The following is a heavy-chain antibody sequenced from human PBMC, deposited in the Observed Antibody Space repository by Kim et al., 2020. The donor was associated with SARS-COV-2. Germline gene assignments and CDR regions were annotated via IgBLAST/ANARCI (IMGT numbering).Heavy chain of an antibody. J-gene: IGHJ3*02. V-gene: IGHV3-11*01. CDR2: ISSSGSTI. CDR3: AREMTAMVENAFDI. CDR1: GFTFSDYY. D-gene: IGHD5-18*01. Sequence: GGSLRLSCAASGFTFSDYYMSWIRQAPGKGLEWVSYISSSGSTIYYADSVKGRFTISRDNAKNSLYLQMNSLRAEDTAVYYCAREMTAMVENAFDIWGQGTMVTVSS.